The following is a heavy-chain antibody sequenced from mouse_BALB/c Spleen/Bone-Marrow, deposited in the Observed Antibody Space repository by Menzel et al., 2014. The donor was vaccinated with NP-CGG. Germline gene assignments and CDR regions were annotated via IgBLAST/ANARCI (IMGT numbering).Heavy chain of an antibody. CDR3: ARHPYYRDLLRYFDV. CDR2: ISSGGTYT. J-gene: IGHJ1*01. V-gene: IGHV5-9-3*01. Sequence: EVKLMESGGGLVKPGGPLKLSCAVSGFTFGTYAMSWVRQTPEKRLEWVATISSGGTYTYYPDSVKGRFTISRDSAKNTLYLQMSSLRSEDTAMYFRARHPYYRDLLRYFDVWGAGTTVTVSS. CDR1: GFTFGTYA. D-gene: IGHD2-12*01.